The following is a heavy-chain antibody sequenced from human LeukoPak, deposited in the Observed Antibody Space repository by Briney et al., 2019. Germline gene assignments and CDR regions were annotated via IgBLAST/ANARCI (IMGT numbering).Heavy chain of an antibody. Sequence: PGRSLRLSCAASGFTFSSYGMHWVRQAPGKGLEWVAVISYDGSNKYYADSVKSRFTISRDNSKNTLYLQMNSLRAEDTAVYYCAKDLYCSSTSCYYEWYYYYGMDVWGKGTTVTVSS. D-gene: IGHD2-2*01. CDR3: AKDLYCSSTSCYYEWYYYYGMDV. CDR1: GFTFSSYG. V-gene: IGHV3-30*18. CDR2: ISYDGSNK. J-gene: IGHJ6*04.